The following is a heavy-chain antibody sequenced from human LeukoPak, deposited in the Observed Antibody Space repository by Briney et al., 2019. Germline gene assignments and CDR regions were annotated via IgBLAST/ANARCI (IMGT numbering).Heavy chain of an antibody. CDR3: ASTLGYLDSSDYYDSSGYRGWLDP. J-gene: IGHJ5*02. CDR1: GFTFSDYY. CDR2: ISSSGSTI. D-gene: IGHD3-22*01. V-gene: IGHV3-11*01. Sequence: GGSLRLSCAASGFTFSDYYMSWIRQAPGKGLEWVSYISSSGSTIYYADSVKGRFTISRDNAKNSLYLQMNSLRAEDTAVYYCASTLGYLDSSDYYDSSGYRGWLDPWGQGTLVTVSS.